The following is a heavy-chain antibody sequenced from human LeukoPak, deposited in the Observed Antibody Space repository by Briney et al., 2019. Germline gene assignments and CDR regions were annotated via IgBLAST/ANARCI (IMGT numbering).Heavy chain of an antibody. V-gene: IGHV3-20*04. J-gene: IGHJ4*02. Sequence: GGSLRLSCAASRFTFDDYGMSWVRQAPGKGLEWVSGINWNGGSTGYADSVKGRFTISRGNAKNSLYLQMNSLRAEDTALYYCARDKTGYSYGYFDYWGQGTLVTVSS. CDR3: ARDKTGYSYGYFDY. D-gene: IGHD5-18*01. CDR2: INWNGGST. CDR1: RFTFDDYG.